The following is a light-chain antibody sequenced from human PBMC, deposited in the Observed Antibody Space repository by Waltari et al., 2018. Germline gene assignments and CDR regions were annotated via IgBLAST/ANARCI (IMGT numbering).Light chain of an antibody. Sequence: DVVMTQSPLSLPVTLGQPASISCRSSQRLLYSDGNTYLSWFQQRPGQSTRRLIYKVSNRDSGVPDRFSGSGSGTDFTLKISAVEAEDVGVYYCMQGTHWPPYTFGQGTKVVI. CDR2: KVS. CDR1: QRLLYSDGNTY. J-gene: IGKJ2*01. V-gene: IGKV2-30*01. CDR3: MQGTHWPPYT.